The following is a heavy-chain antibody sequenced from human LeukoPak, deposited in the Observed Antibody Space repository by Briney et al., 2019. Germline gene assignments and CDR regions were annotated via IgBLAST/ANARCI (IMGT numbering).Heavy chain of an antibody. D-gene: IGHD1-26*01. J-gene: IGHJ4*02. CDR2: IYSGGST. CDR1: GFTVSSNY. CDR3: ARGEARAFDY. V-gene: IGHV3-53*01. Sequence: PGGSLRLSCAASGFTVSSNYMFWVRQAPGKGLKWVSIIYSGGSTYYADSVRGRFTISRDNSKNTLYLQMNSLRAEDTALYYCARGEARAFDYWGQGTLVTVSS.